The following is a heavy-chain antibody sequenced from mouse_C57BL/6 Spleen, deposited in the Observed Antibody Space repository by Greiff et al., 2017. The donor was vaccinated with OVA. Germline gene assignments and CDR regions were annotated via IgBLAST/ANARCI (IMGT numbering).Heavy chain of an antibody. CDR2: ISSGSSTI. CDR3: ARGDGYYYFDY. CDR1: GFTFSDYG. D-gene: IGHD2-3*01. J-gene: IGHJ2*01. V-gene: IGHV5-17*01. Sequence: DVQLVESGGGLVKPGGSLKLSCAASGFTFSDYGMHWVRQAPEKGLEWVAYISSGSSTIYYADTVKGRFTISRDNAKNTLFLQMTSLRSEDTAMYYCARGDGYYYFDYWGQGTTLTVSS.